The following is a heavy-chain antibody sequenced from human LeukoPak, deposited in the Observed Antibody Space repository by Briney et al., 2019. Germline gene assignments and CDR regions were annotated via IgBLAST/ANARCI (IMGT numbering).Heavy chain of an antibody. Sequence: PGGSLRLSCAASGFTLSSYGMHWVRQAPGRGLEWVAYIRYDGSNKYYADSVKGRYTISRDNSKNTLYLQMNNLRAEDTAVYYCARVGHAPGLNVDYWGQGTLVTVSS. V-gene: IGHV3-30*02. CDR1: GFTLSSYG. D-gene: IGHD3/OR15-3a*01. J-gene: IGHJ4*02. CDR2: IRYDGSNK. CDR3: ARVGHAPGLNVDY.